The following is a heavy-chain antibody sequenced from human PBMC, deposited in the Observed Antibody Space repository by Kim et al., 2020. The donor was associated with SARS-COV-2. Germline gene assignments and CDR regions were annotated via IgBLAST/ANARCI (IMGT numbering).Heavy chain of an antibody. Sequence: SETLSLTCTVSGGSISSSSYYWGWIRQPPGKGLEWIGSIYYSGSTYYNPSLKSRVTISVDTSKNQFSLKLSSVTAADTAVYYCARQGRVVGVDYWGQGTLVTVSS. CDR3: ARQGRVVGVDY. J-gene: IGHJ4*02. V-gene: IGHV4-39*01. CDR2: IYYSGST. CDR1: GGSISSSSYY. D-gene: IGHD2-2*01.